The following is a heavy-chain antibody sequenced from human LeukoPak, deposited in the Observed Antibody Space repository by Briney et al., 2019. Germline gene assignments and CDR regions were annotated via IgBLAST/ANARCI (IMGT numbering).Heavy chain of an antibody. J-gene: IGHJ4*02. CDR1: GGTYSSYA. Sequence: ASVKVSCKASGGTYSSYAISWVRQAPGQGHEWMGRIIPILGIANYAQKFQGRVTITADKSTSTAYMELSSLRSEDTAVYYCARDSGYYDSSGYEGYWGQGTLVTVSS. V-gene: IGHV1-69*04. CDR2: IIPILGIA. D-gene: IGHD3-22*01. CDR3: ARDSGYYDSSGYEGY.